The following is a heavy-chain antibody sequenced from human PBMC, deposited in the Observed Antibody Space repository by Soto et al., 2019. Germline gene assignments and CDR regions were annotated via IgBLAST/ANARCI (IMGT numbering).Heavy chain of an antibody. CDR3: ARRLSCGGSGSYYLCYYYGMDV. CDR1: GGTFSSYA. Sequence: ASVKVSCKASGGTFSSYAISWVRQAPGQGLEWMGGIIPIFGTANYAQKFQGRVTITADESTSTAYMELSSLRSEDTAVYYCARRLSCGGSGSYYLCYYYGMDVWGQGTTVTVSS. V-gene: IGHV1-69*13. J-gene: IGHJ6*02. CDR2: IIPIFGTA. D-gene: IGHD3-10*01.